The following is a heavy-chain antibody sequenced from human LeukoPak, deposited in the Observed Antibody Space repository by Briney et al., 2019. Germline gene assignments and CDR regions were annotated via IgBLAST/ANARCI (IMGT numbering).Heavy chain of an antibody. J-gene: IGHJ6*02. CDR3: ARDPWELLGYYYYGMDV. CDR1: RGSISSYY. V-gene: IGHV4-4*07. D-gene: IGHD1-26*01. CDR2: IYTSGST. Sequence: PSETLSLTCTVSRGSISSYYWSWIRQPAGKGLEWIGRIYTSGSTNYNPSLKSRVTMSVDTSKNQFSLKLSSVTAADTAVYYCARDPWELLGYYYYGMDVWGQGTTVTVSS.